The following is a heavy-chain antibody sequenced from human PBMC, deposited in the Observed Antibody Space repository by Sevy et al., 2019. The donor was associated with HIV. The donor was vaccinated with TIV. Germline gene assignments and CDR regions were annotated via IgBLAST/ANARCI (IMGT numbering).Heavy chain of an antibody. V-gene: IGHV1-8*01. CDR2: MNPNSGNT. D-gene: IGHD3-3*01. CDR3: ARVGYYDFWSGYYNPGWFDP. J-gene: IGHJ5*02. Sequence: ASVKVSCKASGYTFTSYDINWVRQATGQGLEWMGWMNPNSGNTGHAQKFQGRVTMTRNTSISTAYMELSSLRSEDTAVYYCARVGYYDFWSGYYNPGWFDPWSQGTLVTVSS. CDR1: GYTFTSYD.